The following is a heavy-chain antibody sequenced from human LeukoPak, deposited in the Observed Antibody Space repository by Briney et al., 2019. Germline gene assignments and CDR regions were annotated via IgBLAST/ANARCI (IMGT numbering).Heavy chain of an antibody. CDR3: AKDDATSHLSSPGYYYYYYGMDV. Sequence: GGSLRLSCAASGFTVSSNYMSWIRQAPGKGLEWVSYISSSGSTIYYADSVKGRFTISRDNAKNSLYLQMNSLRAEDTAVYYCAKDDATSHLSSPGYYYYYYGMDVWGQGTTVTVSS. D-gene: IGHD5-18*01. CDR2: ISSSGSTI. CDR1: GFTVSSNY. J-gene: IGHJ6*02. V-gene: IGHV3-11*01.